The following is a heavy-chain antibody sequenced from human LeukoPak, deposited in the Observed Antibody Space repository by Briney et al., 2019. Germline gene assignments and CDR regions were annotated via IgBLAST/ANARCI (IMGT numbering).Heavy chain of an antibody. J-gene: IGHJ6*02. Sequence: GGSLRLSCAASGFTVSSNYMSWVRQAPGKGLEWVSVIYSVGSTYYADSVKGRFTISRDNSKNALYLQMNSLRAEDTAVYYCGAAAKSYYYYGLGVWGQGTTVTVSS. CDR3: GAAAKSYYYYGLGV. CDR1: GFTVSSNY. CDR2: IYSVGST. V-gene: IGHV3-66*01. D-gene: IGHD5-18*01.